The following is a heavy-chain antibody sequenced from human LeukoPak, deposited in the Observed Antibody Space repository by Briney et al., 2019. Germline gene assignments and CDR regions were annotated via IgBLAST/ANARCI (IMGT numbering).Heavy chain of an antibody. Sequence: ASVKVSCKASGYTFTSYAMHWVRQAPGQRLEWMGWINAGNGNTKYSQKFQGRVTITRDTSASTAYMELSSLRSEDTAVYYCARVLYSSGWIDYWGQGTLVTVSS. CDR2: INAGNGNT. V-gene: IGHV1-3*01. J-gene: IGHJ4*02. CDR1: GYTFTSYA. D-gene: IGHD6-19*01. CDR3: ARVLYSSGWIDY.